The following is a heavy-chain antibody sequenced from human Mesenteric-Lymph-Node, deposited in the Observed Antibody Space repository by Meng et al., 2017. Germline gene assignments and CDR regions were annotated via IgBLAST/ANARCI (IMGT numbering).Heavy chain of an antibody. Sequence: GGSLRLSCAASGFTFSNYYMHWVRRAPGKGLVWVSAINPEGNSPTYADSVKGRFTMSRDNAKNTLYLHMDSLRAEDTAMYYCTRIDSLGSWTNDYWGQGTLVTVSS. CDR2: INPEGNSP. D-gene: IGHD3/OR15-3a*01. CDR1: GFTFSNYY. J-gene: IGHJ4*02. CDR3: TRIDSLGSWTNDY. V-gene: IGHV3-74*03.